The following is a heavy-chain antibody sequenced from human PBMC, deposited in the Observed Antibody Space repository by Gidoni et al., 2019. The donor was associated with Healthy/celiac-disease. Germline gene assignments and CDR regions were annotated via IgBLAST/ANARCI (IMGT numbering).Heavy chain of an antibody. J-gene: IGHJ6*02. V-gene: IGHV1-69*01. D-gene: IGHD3-10*01. CDR3: ARDTYGSGSYYRGVIGYYYGMDV. CDR2: IIPIFGTA. CDR1: GGTFSIYA. Sequence: QVQLVQSGAEFKKPGSSVKVSCKASGGTFSIYAISWVRQAPGQGLEWMGGIIPIFGTANYEQKFQGRVTITADESTSTAYMELSSLRSEDTAVYYCARDTYGSGSYYRGVIGYYYGMDVWGQGTTVTVSS.